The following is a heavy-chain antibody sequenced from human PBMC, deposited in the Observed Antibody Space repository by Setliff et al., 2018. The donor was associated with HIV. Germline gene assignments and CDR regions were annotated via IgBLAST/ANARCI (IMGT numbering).Heavy chain of an antibody. V-gene: IGHV3-48*03. J-gene: IGHJ6*02. D-gene: IGHD3-10*01. CDR3: AYYSLGSFYLGYYYYHGMDV. CDR1: GFTFSSAW. CDR2: ISSSGNTI. Sequence: GGSLRLSCAASGFTFSSAWMGWVRQAPAKGLEWISHISSSGNTIYYADSVRGRFTISRDNAKNSLYLQMICLRAEDTAVYYCAYYSLGSFYLGYYYYHGMDVWGLGTTVTVSS.